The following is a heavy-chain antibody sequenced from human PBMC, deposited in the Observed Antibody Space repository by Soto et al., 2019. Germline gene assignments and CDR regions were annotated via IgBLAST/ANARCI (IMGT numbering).Heavy chain of an antibody. CDR3: ASLLISSTMVREDDYYYGMDV. Sequence: TLSLTCTVSGGSISSSSYYWGWIRQPPGKGLKWIGRIYYSGSTYYNPSLKSRVTISVDTSKNQFSLKLSSVTAADTAVYYCASLLISSTMVREDDYYYGMDVWGQGTTVTV. V-gene: IGHV4-39*01. CDR1: GGSISSSSYY. D-gene: IGHD3-10*01. J-gene: IGHJ6*02. CDR2: IYYSGST.